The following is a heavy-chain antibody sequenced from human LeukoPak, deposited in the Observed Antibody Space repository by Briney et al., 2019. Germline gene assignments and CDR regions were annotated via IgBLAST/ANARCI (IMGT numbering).Heavy chain of an antibody. Sequence: PSETLSLTCTAAGGSISSYYWSWIRQPPGKGLEWIGYIYYSGSTNYNPSLKSRVTISVDTSKNQFSLKLSSVTAADTAVYYCARVTYCSGGSCYSGWFDPWGQGTLVTVSS. CDR2: IYYSGST. D-gene: IGHD2-15*01. CDR1: GGSISSYY. V-gene: IGHV4-59*01. CDR3: ARVTYCSGGSCYSGWFDP. J-gene: IGHJ5*02.